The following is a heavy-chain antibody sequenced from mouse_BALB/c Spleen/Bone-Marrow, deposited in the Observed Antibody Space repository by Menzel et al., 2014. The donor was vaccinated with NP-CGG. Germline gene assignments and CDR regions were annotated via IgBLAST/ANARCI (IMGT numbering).Heavy chain of an antibody. Sequence: QVQLQQSGAELMKPGASVKISCKATGHTFSSYWIEWVKQRPGHGLEWIGGILPGSGSANYNEKFKGKATFTADTSSNTAYMQLSSLTSEDSAVYYCARRGGWLGYFDVWGAGTTVTVSS. J-gene: IGHJ1*01. CDR3: ARRGGWLGYFDV. V-gene: IGHV1-9*01. CDR2: ILPGSGSA. D-gene: IGHD2-3*01. CDR1: GHTFSSYW.